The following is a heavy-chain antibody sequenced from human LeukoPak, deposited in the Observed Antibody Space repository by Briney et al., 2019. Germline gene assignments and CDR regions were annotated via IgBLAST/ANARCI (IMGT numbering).Heavy chain of an antibody. CDR3: AKSGSITMIVVVNDYGY. J-gene: IGHJ4*02. CDR1: GFTFSSYG. CDR2: ISGSGGST. V-gene: IGHV3-23*01. Sequence: PGGSLRLSCAASGFTFSSYGMSWVRQAPGKGLEWVSAISGSGGSTYYADSVKGRFTISRDNSKNTLYLQMNSLRAEDTAVYYCAKSGSITMIVVVNDYGYWGQGTLVTVSS. D-gene: IGHD3-22*01.